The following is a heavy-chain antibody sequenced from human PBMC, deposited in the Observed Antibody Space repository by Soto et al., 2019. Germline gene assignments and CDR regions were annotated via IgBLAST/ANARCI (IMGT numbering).Heavy chain of an antibody. CDR3: ARELYYYDSSGYYPLEN. CDR1: RFTFSNYG. V-gene: IGHV3-30*03. D-gene: IGHD3-22*01. J-gene: IGHJ4*02. Sequence: QVQLVESGGGVVQPGKSLRLSCAASRFTFSNYGMHWVRQAQGKGLERVALISDDGTKKYYADSVKGRFTIARDNSKNTLYLQMNSLRAEDTAVYFCARELYYYDSSGYYPLENWGQGTLVTVSS. CDR2: ISDDGTKK.